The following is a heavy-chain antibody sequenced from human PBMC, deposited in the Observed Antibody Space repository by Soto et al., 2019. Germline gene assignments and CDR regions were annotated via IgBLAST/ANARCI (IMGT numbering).Heavy chain of an antibody. CDR1: GYTFTSYG. Sequence: ASVKVSCKAYGYTFTSYGISWVRLAPGQGLEWMGWISAYNGNTNYAQKVQGRVTMTTDTSTSTAYMELRSLRSDDTAVYYCARDTLPTYYYDPIDYYAYFDHSG. V-gene: IGHV1-18*01. D-gene: IGHD3-22*01. CDR3: ARDTLPTYYYDPIDYYAYFDH. CDR2: ISAYNGNT. J-gene: IGHJ4*01.